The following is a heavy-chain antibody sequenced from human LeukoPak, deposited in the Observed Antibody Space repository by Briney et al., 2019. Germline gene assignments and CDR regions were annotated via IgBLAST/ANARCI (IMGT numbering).Heavy chain of an antibody. J-gene: IGHJ6*02. CDR1: GGSISSSNW. V-gene: IGHV4-4*02. Sequence: SGTLSLTCAVSGGSISSSNWWSWVRQPPGKGLEWIGEIYHSGSTNYNPSLKSRVTISVDKSKNQFSLKLSSVTAADTAVYYCAREKADYYYGMDVWGQGTTVTVSS. CDR2: IYHSGST. CDR3: AREKADYYYGMDV.